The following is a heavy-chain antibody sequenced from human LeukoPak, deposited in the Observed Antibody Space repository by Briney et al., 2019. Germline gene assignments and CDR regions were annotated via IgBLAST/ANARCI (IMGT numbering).Heavy chain of an antibody. D-gene: IGHD3-16*01. CDR3: ATDAWSPFDYVWGTMGF. J-gene: IGHJ1*01. CDR2: INPNSGGT. CDR1: GYTFTGYY. Sequence: GASVKVSCKASGYTFTGYYMHWVRQAPGQGLEWMGWINPNSGGTNYAQKFQGRVTMTRDTSIRTAYMELSSLRSDDTAVYYCATDAWSPFDYVWGTMGFWGQGTLVTVSS. V-gene: IGHV1-2*02.